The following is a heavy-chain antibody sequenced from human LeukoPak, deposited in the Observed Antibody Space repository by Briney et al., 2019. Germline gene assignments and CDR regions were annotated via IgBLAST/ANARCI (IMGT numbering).Heavy chain of an antibody. CDR2: IWYDGSNK. CDR1: GFTFSNYG. Sequence: GRSLRLSCAASGFTFSNYGMHWVRQAPGKGLEWVAVIWYDGSNKYYADSVKGRFTISRDNSKNTLYLQMNSLRAEDTAVYYCARVDTAMAYDYWGQGTLVTVSS. J-gene: IGHJ4*02. D-gene: IGHD5-18*01. CDR3: ARVDTAMAYDY. V-gene: IGHV3-33*01.